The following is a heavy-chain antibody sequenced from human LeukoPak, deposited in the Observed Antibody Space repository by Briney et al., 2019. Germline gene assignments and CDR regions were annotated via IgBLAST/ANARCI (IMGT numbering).Heavy chain of an antibody. D-gene: IGHD5-18*01. V-gene: IGHV1-69*04. CDR1: GGTFSSYA. CDR3: AYSRPWIQLWLGPFDY. J-gene: IGHJ4*02. Sequence: GASVKVSCKASGGTFSSYAISWVLQAPGQGLEWMGRIIPILGIANYAQKFQGRVTITADKSTSTAYMELSSLRSEDTAVYYCAYSRPWIQLWLGPFDYWGQGTLVTVSS. CDR2: IIPILGIA.